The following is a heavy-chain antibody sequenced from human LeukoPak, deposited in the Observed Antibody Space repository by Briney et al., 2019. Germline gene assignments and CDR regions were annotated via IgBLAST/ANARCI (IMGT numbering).Heavy chain of an antibody. D-gene: IGHD2-2*03. Sequence: PGGSLRLSCAASGFTFSSYGMHWVRQAPGKGLEWVAFIRYDGSNKYYADSVKGRFTISRDNSKNTLYLQMNSLRAEDTAVYYCANGYCSSPSCYPYLPYFDYGGQGPLFTVP. CDR2: IRYDGSNK. V-gene: IGHV3-30*02. CDR1: GFTFSSYG. CDR3: ANGYCSSPSCYPYLPYFDY. J-gene: IGHJ4*02.